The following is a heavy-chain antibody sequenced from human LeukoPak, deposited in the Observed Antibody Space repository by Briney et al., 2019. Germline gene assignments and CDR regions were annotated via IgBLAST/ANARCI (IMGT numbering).Heavy chain of an antibody. J-gene: IGHJ4*02. Sequence: GASVKVSCKASVYTFTGYYTHWVRQAPGQGLEWMGWINPNSGGTNYAQKFQGRVTMTRDTSISTAYMELSRLRSDDTAVYYCARDRGGSLPHLAVYYFDYWGQGTLVTVSS. CDR1: VYTFTGYY. CDR2: INPNSGGT. V-gene: IGHV1-2*02. D-gene: IGHD3-10*01. CDR3: ARDRGGSLPHLAVYYFDY.